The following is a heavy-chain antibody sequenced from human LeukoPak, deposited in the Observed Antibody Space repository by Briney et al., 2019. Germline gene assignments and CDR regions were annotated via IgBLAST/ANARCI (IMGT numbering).Heavy chain of an antibody. CDR1: GGSISSSSYY. J-gene: IGHJ6*02. CDR2: IYYSGST. V-gene: IGHV4-39*01. CDR3: ARHPARGIATTYYYGMDV. Sequence: SETLSLTCTVSGGSISSSSYYWGWIRQPPGKGLEWIGSIYYSGSTYYNPSLKSRVTISVGTSKNQFSLKLSSVTAADTAVYYCARHPARGIATTYYYGMDVWGQGTTVTVSS. D-gene: IGHD6-13*01.